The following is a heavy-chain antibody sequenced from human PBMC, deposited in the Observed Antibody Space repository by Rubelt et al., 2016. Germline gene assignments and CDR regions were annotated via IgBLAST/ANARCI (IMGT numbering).Heavy chain of an antibody. CDR3: ARVEYYYDSSGYSDY. D-gene: IGHD3-22*01. V-gene: IGHV1-18*01. CDR1: GYTFTSYG. J-gene: IGHJ4*02. Sequence: QVQLVQSGAEVKKPGASVKVSCKASGYTFTSYGISWVRQAPGQGLEWMGWIRAYNGNTNYAQKLQGGVTMTTDTSTSTAYMELRSLRSDDTAVYYCARVEYYYDSSGYSDYWGQGTLVTVSS. CDR2: IRAYNGNT.